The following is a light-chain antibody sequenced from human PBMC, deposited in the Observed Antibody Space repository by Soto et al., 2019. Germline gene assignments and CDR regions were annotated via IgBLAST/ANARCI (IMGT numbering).Light chain of an antibody. J-gene: IGKJ1*01. Sequence: DIQMTQSPSTLSGSVGDRVTITCRASQTISSWLAWYQQKPGKAPKLLIYKASTLKSGVPSRFSGSGSGTEFTLTISSLQPDDFAPYYCPHYKSYSEAFGQGTKVDIK. V-gene: IGKV1-5*03. CDR3: PHYKSYSEA. CDR1: QTISSW. CDR2: KAS.